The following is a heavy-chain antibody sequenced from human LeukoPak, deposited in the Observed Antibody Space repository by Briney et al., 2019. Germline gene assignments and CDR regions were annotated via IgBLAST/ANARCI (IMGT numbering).Heavy chain of an antibody. J-gene: IGHJ4*02. CDR2: IKSKTDGRTT. CDR1: GFTFSNAC. CDR3: TTDEYYDFWSGSPLDY. V-gene: IGHV3-15*01. D-gene: IGHD3-3*01. Sequence: GRTLRLSCAVSGFTFSNACMSWVRQAPGKGLGWVGRIKSKTDGRTTDSAAPVKGRFTISRDDSKNTLYLQMNSLKTEDTAVYYCTTDEYYDFWSGSPLDYWGQGTLVTVSS.